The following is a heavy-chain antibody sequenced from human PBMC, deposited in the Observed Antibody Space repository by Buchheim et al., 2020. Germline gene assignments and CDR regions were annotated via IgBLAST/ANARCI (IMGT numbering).Heavy chain of an antibody. D-gene: IGHD3-3*01. CDR3: AKKHYDFWTGYGFDYFDL. CDR1: GFTFSSYA. J-gene: IGHJ2*01. Sequence: EVQLLESGGGLVQPGGSLRLSCAASGFTFSSYAMSWVRQAPGKGLEWVSSISGSSADTYYADSVKGRFTISRDNSKNTLVLQMNSLRAEDTALYYCAKKHYDFWTGYGFDYFDLWGRGTL. V-gene: IGHV3-23*01. CDR2: ISGSSADT.